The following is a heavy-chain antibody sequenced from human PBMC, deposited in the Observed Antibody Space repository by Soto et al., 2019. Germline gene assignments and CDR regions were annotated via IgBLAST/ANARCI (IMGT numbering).Heavy chain of an antibody. V-gene: IGHV4-34*01. CDR1: GGSFSGYY. D-gene: IGHD3-3*01. CDR2: INHSGST. J-gene: IGHJ4*02. Sequence: SETLSLTCAVYGGSFSGYYWSWIRQPPGKGLEWIGEINHSGSTNYNPSLKSRVTISVDTSKNQFSLKLSSVTAADTAVYYCARNLEWLPTPFDFWGQGTLVTVSS. CDR3: ARNLEWLPTPFDF.